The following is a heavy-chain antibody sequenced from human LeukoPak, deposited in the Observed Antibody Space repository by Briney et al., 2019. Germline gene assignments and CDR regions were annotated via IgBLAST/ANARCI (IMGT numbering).Heavy chain of an antibody. Sequence: KPSETLSLTCAVNGGSFSGYYWSWIRQPPGKGLEWIGEINHSGSTNHSPSLKSRVTISVDTSKNQFSLKLSSVTAADTAVYYCARGRRDGYKFYYYGMDVWGQGTTVTVSS. J-gene: IGHJ6*02. D-gene: IGHD5-24*01. CDR2: INHSGST. CDR1: GGSFSGYY. V-gene: IGHV4-34*01. CDR3: ARGRRDGYKFYYYGMDV.